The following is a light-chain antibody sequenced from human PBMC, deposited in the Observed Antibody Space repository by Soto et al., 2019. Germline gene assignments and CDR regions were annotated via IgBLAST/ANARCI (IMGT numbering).Light chain of an antibody. CDR1: TIGSKG. V-gene: IGLV3-21*02. J-gene: IGLJ3*02. CDR2: DNG. CDR3: QVCDSPSDLGV. Sequence: SYELTQTSSVSVAPGQTAIITCGGNTIGSKGVHWYQQKPGQAPVLVIYDNGNRPSGIPERFSGSNSGNTATLTISRVEAGDEADYHCQVCDSPSDLGVFGGGTKLTVL.